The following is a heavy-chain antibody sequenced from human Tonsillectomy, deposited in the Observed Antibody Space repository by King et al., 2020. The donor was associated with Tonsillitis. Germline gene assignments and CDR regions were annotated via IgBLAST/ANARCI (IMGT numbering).Heavy chain of an antibody. CDR3: ARDPHYDILTGYPLGGMDV. D-gene: IGHD3-9*01. CDR1: GFTFSSYW. CDR2: INSDGSST. Sequence: QLVQSGGGLVQPGGSLRLSCAASGFTFSSYWMHWVRQAPGKGRVVFSRINSDGSSTSYADSVKVRFTISRDNAKNTLYLQMNSLSAEDTAVYYCARDPHYDILTGYPLGGMDVWGQGTTVTVSS. J-gene: IGHJ6*02. V-gene: IGHV3-74*01.